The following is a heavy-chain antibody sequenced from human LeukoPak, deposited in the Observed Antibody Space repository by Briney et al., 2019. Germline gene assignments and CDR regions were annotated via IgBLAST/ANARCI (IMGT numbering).Heavy chain of an antibody. Sequence: ASVKVSCKASGYTFTSYGISWVRQAPGQVLAWMGWISAYNGNTNYAQKLQGRVTMTTDTSTSTAYMELRSLRSDDTAVYYCARGTAERNYYYYAMDVWGQGTTVTVSS. CDR2: ISAYNGNT. J-gene: IGHJ6*02. D-gene: IGHD6-13*01. V-gene: IGHV1-18*01. CDR3: ARGTAERNYYYYAMDV. CDR1: GYTFTSYG.